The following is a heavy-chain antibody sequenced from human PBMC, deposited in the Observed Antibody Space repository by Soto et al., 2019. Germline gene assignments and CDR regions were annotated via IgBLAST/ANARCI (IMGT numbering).Heavy chain of an antibody. CDR2: TYYRSRWYN. D-gene: IGHD1-1*01. V-gene: IGHV6-1*01. J-gene: IGHJ6*03. CDR3: AGTTAPQSSDMDV. CDR1: GDSVSSNSAA. Sequence: PSQTLSLTCAISGDSVSSNSAAWNWIRQSPSRGLEWLGRTYYRSRWYNDYAVSVKSRITVNPDTSKNQFSLHLNSVTPEDTAVYYCAGTTAPQSSDMDVCDKEDAVTIS.